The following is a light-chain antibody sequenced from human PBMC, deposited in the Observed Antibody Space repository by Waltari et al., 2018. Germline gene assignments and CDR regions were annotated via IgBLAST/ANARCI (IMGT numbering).Light chain of an antibody. CDR2: AAS. CDR3: QQLNSYPLT. J-gene: IGKJ4*01. V-gene: IGKV1-9*01. CDR1: QGISSY. Sequence: DIQLTQSPSFLSASVGDRVTITCRASQGISSYLAWYQQKPGKAPKRLIYAASTLQRGVPSRFSGSGSGTEFTLTISSLQPEDFATYYCQQLNSYPLTFGGGTKVEIK.